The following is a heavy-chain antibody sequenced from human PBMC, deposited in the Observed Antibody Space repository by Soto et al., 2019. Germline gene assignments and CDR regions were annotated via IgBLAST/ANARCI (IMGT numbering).Heavy chain of an antibody. J-gene: IGHJ4*02. Sequence: SVKVSCKASGYTFTGYYMHWVRQAPGQGLEWMGWINPNSGGTNYAQKFQGWVTMTRDTSISTAYMELSRLRPDDTAVYYCARGLLRFLEWLPHFDYWGQGTLVTVSS. CDR1: GYTFTGYY. V-gene: IGHV1-2*04. CDR2: INPNSGGT. D-gene: IGHD3-3*01. CDR3: ARGLLRFLEWLPHFDY.